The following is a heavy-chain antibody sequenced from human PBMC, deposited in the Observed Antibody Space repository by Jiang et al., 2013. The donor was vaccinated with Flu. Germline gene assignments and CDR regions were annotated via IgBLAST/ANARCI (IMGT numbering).Heavy chain of an antibody. J-gene: IGHJ6*02. D-gene: IGHD2-15*01. CDR3: ARGCSGGSCYLRANGMDV. CDR1: GGSISSGSYY. CDR2: IYTSGST. V-gene: IGHV4-61*02. Sequence: GSGLVKPSQTLSLTCTVSGGSISSGSYYWSWIRQPAGKGLEWIGRIYTSGSTNYNPSLKSRVTISVDTSKNQFSLKLSSVTAADTAVYYCARGCSGGSCYLRANGMDVWGQGTTVTVSS.